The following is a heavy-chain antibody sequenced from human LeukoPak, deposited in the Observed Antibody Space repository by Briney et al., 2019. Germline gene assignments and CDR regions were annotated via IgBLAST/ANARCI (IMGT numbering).Heavy chain of an antibody. J-gene: IGHJ6*03. D-gene: IGHD1-26*01. CDR3: ARVVGYYYYMDV. Sequence: PGGSLRLSCAASGFTFSSYTINWVRQAPGKGLEWVSSISGTSSYIYYADSVKGRFTISRDNAKKSLYLQMNSLRAEDTAVYYCARVVGYYYYMDVWGKGTTVTVSS. CDR2: ISGTSSYI. CDR1: GFTFSSYT. V-gene: IGHV3-21*01.